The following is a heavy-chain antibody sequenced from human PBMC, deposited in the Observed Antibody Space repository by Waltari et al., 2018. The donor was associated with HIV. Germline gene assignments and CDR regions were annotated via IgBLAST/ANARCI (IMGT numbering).Heavy chain of an antibody. D-gene: IGHD6-13*01. J-gene: IGHJ5*02. CDR2: ISGSGDNR. Sequence: EVQLLESGGGLVQPGGSLRLSCSASGFSFSISDVIWVRQAPGKGLEWVSGISGSGDNRYYADSVKGRFTISRDNSKNKVFLQMKSLRPEDTAFYYCTKDPVTAVGNINWFDPWGQGTLVTVSS. V-gene: IGHV3-23*01. CDR3: TKDPVTAVGNINWFDP. CDR1: GFSFSISD.